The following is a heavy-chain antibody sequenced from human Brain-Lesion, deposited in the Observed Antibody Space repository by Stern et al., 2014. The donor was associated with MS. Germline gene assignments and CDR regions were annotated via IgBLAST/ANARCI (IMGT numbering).Heavy chain of an antibody. Sequence: QVQLVESGPGLVKPSETLSLTCTVSGGSISSSTYYWAWIRQPPGKGLEWIGNIYYSGFTYYNPSLKSRFTIFVDMSKNQFSLKLSSVTAADTAIYYCARHDSVPRPSQLYSARDRGPGYFDYWGQGTLVTVSS. CDR3: ARHDSVPRPSQLYSARDRGPGYFDY. D-gene: IGHD1-26*01. J-gene: IGHJ4*02. V-gene: IGHV4-39*01. CDR2: IYYSGFT. CDR1: GGSISSSTYY.